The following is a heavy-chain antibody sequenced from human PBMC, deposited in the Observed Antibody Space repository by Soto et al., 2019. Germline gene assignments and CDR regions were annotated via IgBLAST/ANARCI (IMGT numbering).Heavy chain of an antibody. V-gene: IGHV4-30-4*08. D-gene: IGHD2-15*01. CDR2: IYYSGST. CDR3: ARLDMGGNLRSFDY. CDR1: GDSIIGIYH. Sequence: SETLSLTCAVSGDSIIGIYHWAWIRQSPGKGLEWIGYIYYSGSTYYNPSLKSRVTISVDTSKNQFSLKLSSVTAADTAVYYCARLDMGGNLRSFDYWGQGTLVTVSS. J-gene: IGHJ4*02.